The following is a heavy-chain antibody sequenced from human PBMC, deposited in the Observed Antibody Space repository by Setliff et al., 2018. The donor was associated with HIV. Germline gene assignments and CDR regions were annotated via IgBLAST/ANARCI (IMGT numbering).Heavy chain of an antibody. V-gene: IGHV1-2*02. CDR2: INPNSGCT. D-gene: IGHD3-22*01. CDR3: ARDIGGYWDYHYYMDV. CDR1: GYSFTGYY. J-gene: IGHJ6*03. Sequence: GASVKVSCKASGYSFTGYYMHWVRQAPGQGLEWMGWINPNSGCTQYAQKFQGRVTMTRDTSISTGSMELSSLRSDDTAVYYCARDIGGYWDYHYYMDVWGKGTTVTVSS.